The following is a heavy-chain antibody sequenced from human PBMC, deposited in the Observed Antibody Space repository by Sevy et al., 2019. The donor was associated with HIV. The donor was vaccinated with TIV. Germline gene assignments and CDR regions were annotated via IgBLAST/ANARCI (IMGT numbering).Heavy chain of an antibody. CDR3: AKDRKVLLVVYAIPFDVFDI. V-gene: IGHV3-30*02. CDR1: GFTFSYHG. CDR2: IHHDGSNE. Sequence: GGSLRLSCAASGFTFSYHGMHWVRQAPGKGLEWVAFIHHDGSNEFYADSVKGRLTISRDNSKNTLSLQMNSLRTEDTAVYYCAKDRKVLLVVYAIPFDVFDIWGQRTMVTVSS. J-gene: IGHJ3*02. D-gene: IGHD2-8*02.